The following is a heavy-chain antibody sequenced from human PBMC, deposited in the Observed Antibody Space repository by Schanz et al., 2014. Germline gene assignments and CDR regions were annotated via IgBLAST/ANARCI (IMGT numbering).Heavy chain of an antibody. CDR3: ARAKRFGDMDV. J-gene: IGHJ6*02. D-gene: IGHD3-10*01. V-gene: IGHV1-69*02. Sequence: QVQLVQSGAEVKKPGTSVKVSCKLSGGTFSSYTISWMRQAPGQGLEWMGKIIPVLNIATYAQRFQGRVSITADTSTNTAYMELSSLTSEDTAVHYCARAKRFGDMDVWGQGTTVTVSS. CDR1: GGTFSSYT. CDR2: IIPVLNIA.